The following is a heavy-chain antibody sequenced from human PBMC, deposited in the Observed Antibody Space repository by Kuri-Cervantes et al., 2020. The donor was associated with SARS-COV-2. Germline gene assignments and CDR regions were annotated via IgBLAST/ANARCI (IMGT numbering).Heavy chain of an antibody. V-gene: IGHV4-31*03. CDR2: IYSGGTT. CDR1: GGSIRSDGYY. Sequence: SGTLSLTCTVSGGSIRSDGYYWSWIRQRPGKGLEWIGYIYSGGTTYYSPSLKSRLTISMDTYKNHFSLKLGAVTAADTDMYYCARYYYDSRGYVFFDYWGRGNPVTVSS. CDR3: ARYYYDSRGYVFFDY. D-gene: IGHD3-22*01. J-gene: IGHJ4*02.